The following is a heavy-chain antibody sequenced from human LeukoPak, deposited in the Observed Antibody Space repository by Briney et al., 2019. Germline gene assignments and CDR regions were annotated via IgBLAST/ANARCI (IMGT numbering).Heavy chain of an antibody. J-gene: IGHJ5*02. CDR3: ARADRLHGGPYLIGP. V-gene: IGHV1-2*02. CDR1: GYRFTDYK. Sequence: GASVKVSCKTSGYRFTDYKMHWVRQAPGQGLEWMGGSNPNSCGTSSAQKFQGRVTMTRDTSITTVYMEVRWLTSDDTAVYYCARADRLHGGPYLIGPWGQGTLVTVSS. D-gene: IGHD2-21*01. CDR2: SNPNSCGT.